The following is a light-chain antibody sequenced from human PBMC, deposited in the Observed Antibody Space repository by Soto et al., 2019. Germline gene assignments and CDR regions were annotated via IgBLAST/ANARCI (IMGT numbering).Light chain of an antibody. Sequence: AIRMTQSPSSFSASTGDRVTITCRASQGISSYLAWYQQEPAKAPKLLIYAASTLQSGVPSRFSGSGSGTDFTLTISCLQSEDFATYYCQQYYSYPLTFGGGTKVDIK. J-gene: IGKJ4*01. CDR2: AAS. V-gene: IGKV1-8*01. CDR1: QGISSY. CDR3: QQYYSYPLT.